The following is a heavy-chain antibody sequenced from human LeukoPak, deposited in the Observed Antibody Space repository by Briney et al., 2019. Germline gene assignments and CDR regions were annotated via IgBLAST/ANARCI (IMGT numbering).Heavy chain of an antibody. J-gene: IGHJ5*02. CDR3: ARATRGGVVIIQNWFDP. CDR1: GGSISSYY. D-gene: IGHD3-3*01. V-gene: IGHV4-4*09. CDR2: IYTSGST. Sequence: SETLSLTCAVSGGSISSYYWSWIRQPPGKGLEWIGYIYTSGSTNYNPSLKSRVTISVDTSKNQFSLKLSSVTTADTAVYYCARATRGGVVIIQNWFDPWGQGTLVTVSS.